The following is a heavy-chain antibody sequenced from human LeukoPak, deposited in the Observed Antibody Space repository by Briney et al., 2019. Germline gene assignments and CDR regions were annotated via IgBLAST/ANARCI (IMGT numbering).Heavy chain of an antibody. V-gene: IGHV3-15*07. CDR1: GFTFSNAW. CDR2: IKSKTDGGTT. CDR3: ARVSRWLELGVDY. D-gene: IGHD5-24*01. J-gene: IGHJ4*02. Sequence: GGSLRLSCAASGFTFSNAWMNWVRQAPGKGLEWVGRIKSKTDGGTTDYAAPVKGRFTISRDDSKNTLYLQMNSLKTEDTAVYYCARVSRWLELGVDYWGQGTQVTVSS.